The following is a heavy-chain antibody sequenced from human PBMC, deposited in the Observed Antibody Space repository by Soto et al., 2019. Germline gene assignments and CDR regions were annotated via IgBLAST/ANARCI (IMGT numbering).Heavy chain of an antibody. CDR3: ARANKTYYYDSSGYPYYFDY. J-gene: IGHJ4*02. Sequence: QLQLQESGSGLVKPSQTLSLTCAVSGGSISSGGYSWSWIRQPPGKGLEWIGYIYHSGSTYYNPSHKSRVTISVDRSKNQFSLKLSSVTAADTAVYYCARANKTYYYDSSGYPYYFDYWGQGTLVTVSS. V-gene: IGHV4-30-2*01. CDR1: GGSISSGGYS. D-gene: IGHD3-22*01. CDR2: IYHSGST.